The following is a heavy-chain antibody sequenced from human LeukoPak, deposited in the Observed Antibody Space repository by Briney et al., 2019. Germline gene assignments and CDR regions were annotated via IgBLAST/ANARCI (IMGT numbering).Heavy chain of an antibody. CDR1: GGSISSSSYF. CDR2: IYYSGST. Sequence: SETLSLTCTVSGGSISSSSYFWGWIRQPPGKGLEWIGSIYYSGSTYYNPSLKSRVTISVDTSKTQFSLKLRSVTAADTAVYYCARRMNYYGSGSYLVYYYYYMDVWGKGTTVTISS. V-gene: IGHV4-39*07. J-gene: IGHJ6*03. D-gene: IGHD3-10*01. CDR3: ARRMNYYGSGSYLVYYYYYMDV.